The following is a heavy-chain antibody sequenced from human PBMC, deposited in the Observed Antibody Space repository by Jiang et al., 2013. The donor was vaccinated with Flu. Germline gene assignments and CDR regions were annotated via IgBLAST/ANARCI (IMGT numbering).Heavy chain of an antibody. J-gene: IGHJ4*02. V-gene: IGHV5-10-1*01. Sequence: DPSDSYTNYSPSFQGQVTISADKSISTVYLQWSSLKASDTAIYYCATQSGSRLWGQGTLVTVSS. CDR3: ATQSGSRL. D-gene: IGHD3-10*01. CDR2: DPSDSYT.